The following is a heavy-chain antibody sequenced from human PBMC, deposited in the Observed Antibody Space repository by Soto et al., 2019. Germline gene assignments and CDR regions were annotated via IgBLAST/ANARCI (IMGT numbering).Heavy chain of an antibody. CDR1: GGSISSYY. J-gene: IGHJ6*03. V-gene: IGHV4-59*01. CDR3: LGHYDILTGSQGYYYYMDV. Sequence: SETLSLTCTVSGGSISSYYWSWIRQPPGKGLEWIGYIYYSGSTNYNPSLKSRVTISVDTSKNQFSLKLSSVTAADTAVYYCLGHYDILTGSQGYYYYMDVWGKGTTVTVSS. CDR2: IYYSGST. D-gene: IGHD3-9*01.